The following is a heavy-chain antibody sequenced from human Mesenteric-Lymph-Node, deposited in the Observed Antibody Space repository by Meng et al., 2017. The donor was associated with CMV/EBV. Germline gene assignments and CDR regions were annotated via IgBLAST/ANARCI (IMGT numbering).Heavy chain of an antibody. D-gene: IGHD3-3*01. CDR3: ARDSALWSGYSPYFDY. J-gene: IGHJ4*02. CDR1: GFFFNKYT. Sequence: GESLKISCAASGFFFNKYTMHWVRQAPGKGLEWVAVISYDGSNKYYADSVKGRFTISRDNSKNTLYLQMNSLRAEDTAVYYCARDSALWSGYSPYFDYWGQGTLVTVSS. V-gene: IGHV3-30-3*01. CDR2: ISYDGSNK.